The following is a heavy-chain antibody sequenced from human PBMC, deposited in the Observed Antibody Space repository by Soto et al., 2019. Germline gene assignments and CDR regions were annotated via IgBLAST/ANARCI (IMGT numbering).Heavy chain of an antibody. Sequence: SETLSLTCTVPGGSISTYYWTWIRQPPGKGLEWLGFVYSSGSTNYNPSLRGRVTISLDTSRNQFSLRLTSVTAADTAVYYCARRTDTPNWFDPWGQGTLVTVSS. CDR2: VYSSGST. V-gene: IGHV4-4*08. CDR3: ARRTDTPNWFDP. J-gene: IGHJ5*02. CDR1: GGSISTYY. D-gene: IGHD1-1*01.